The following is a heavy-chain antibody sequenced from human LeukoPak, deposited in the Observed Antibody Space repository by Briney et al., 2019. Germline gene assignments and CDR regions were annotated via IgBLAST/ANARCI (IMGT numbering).Heavy chain of an antibody. CDR3: ARDSSSSGYYSFDD. J-gene: IGHJ4*02. CDR1: GFTFSSYA. Sequence: GRSLRVSCAASGFTFSSYAMHWGRPALGKGLERLTVISYDRTNKYYADSVKGRLTISRDNSKNTLYLQMNSLRAEDTAVYYCARDSSSSGYYSFDDWGQGALVTVSS. D-gene: IGHD3-22*01. V-gene: IGHV3-30*17. CDR2: ISYDRTNK.